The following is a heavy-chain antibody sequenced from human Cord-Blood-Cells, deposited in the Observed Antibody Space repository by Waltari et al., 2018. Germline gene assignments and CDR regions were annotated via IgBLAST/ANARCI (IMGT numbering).Heavy chain of an antibody. D-gene: IGHD2-2*01. V-gene: IGHV1-69*12. CDR1: GGTFSSYA. Sequence: QVQLVQSGAEVKKPGSSVKVSCKASGGTFSSYAISWVRQAPGQGLEWMGGIIPIFGTANYAQKFQGRVTITADESTSTAYMELSSLRSEDTAVYYCASGWYADIVVVPAAINYYGMDVWGQGTTVTVSS. CDR2: IIPIFGTA. CDR3: ASGWYADIVVVPAAINYYGMDV. J-gene: IGHJ6*02.